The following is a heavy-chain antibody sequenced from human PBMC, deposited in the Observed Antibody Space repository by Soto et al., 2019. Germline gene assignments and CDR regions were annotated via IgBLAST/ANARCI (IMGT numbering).Heavy chain of an antibody. CDR2: ISSDSSTR. Sequence: QVQLVESGGGLVKPGGSLRLSCATSGFTFSDYYMSWIRQAPGKGLEWVSYISSDSSTRYYADSVKGRFTMSRDNARKSGYLQMNSLRGEDTAVYYCVRDQMTTRGYYYGLDVWGQGAPVIVSS. J-gene: IGHJ6*02. CDR3: VRDQMTTRGYYYGLDV. V-gene: IGHV3-11*01. CDR1: GFTFSDYY. D-gene: IGHD4-4*01.